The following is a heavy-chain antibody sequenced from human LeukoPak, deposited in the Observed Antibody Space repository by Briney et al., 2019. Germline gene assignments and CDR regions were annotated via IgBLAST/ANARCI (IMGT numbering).Heavy chain of an antibody. Sequence: ASVKVSCKASGYTFTGYYMHWVRQAPGQGLEWMGWINPNSGGTNYAQKFQGRVTMTRDTSISTAYMELSRLRSDDTAVYYCAREGGIVVVPAAPFHWFDPWGQGTLVTVSS. CDR2: INPNSGGT. CDR3: AREGGIVVVPAAPFHWFDP. J-gene: IGHJ5*02. CDR1: GYTFTGYY. D-gene: IGHD2-2*01. V-gene: IGHV1-2*02.